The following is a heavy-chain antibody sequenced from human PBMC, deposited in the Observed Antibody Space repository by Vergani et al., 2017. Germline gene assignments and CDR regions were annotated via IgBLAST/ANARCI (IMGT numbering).Heavy chain of an antibody. Sequence: EAQLVESGGGAVKPGGSLRLSCTASGISFSNYTINWVRQAPGKGLEWVAFISSSSAYIDYVDSIKGRFTISRDNAKRSVFLQMNSLRAEDTAVYYCARTGEWIGSNNGPPDYAFTRNVWGQGTTV. J-gene: IGHJ6*02. V-gene: IGHV3-21*02. CDR2: ISSSSAYI. CDR1: GISFSNYT. CDR3: ARTGEWIGSNNGPPDYAFTRNV. D-gene: IGHD3-10*01.